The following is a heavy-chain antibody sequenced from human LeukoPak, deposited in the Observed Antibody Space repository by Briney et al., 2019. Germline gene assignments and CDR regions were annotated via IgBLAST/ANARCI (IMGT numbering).Heavy chain of an antibody. J-gene: IGHJ4*02. V-gene: IGHV3-30*02. Sequence: SGGSLRLSCAASRFTSSSYGMHWVRQAPGKGLQWVAYIRYDGSNQYYADSAKGRFTISRDNSKNTLYLQMNSLRSEDTAVYHCAKDDSTSWYYFDYWGQGTLVTVSS. D-gene: IGHD6-13*01. CDR2: IRYDGSNQ. CDR1: RFTSSSYG. CDR3: AKDDSTSWYYFDY.